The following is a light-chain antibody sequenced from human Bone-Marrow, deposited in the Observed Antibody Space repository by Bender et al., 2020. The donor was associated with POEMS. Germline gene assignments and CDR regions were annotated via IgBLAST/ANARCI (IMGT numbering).Light chain of an antibody. CDR2: KDT. J-gene: IGLJ3*02. V-gene: IGLV3-25*02. CDR1: ALPKQY. CDR3: SSWDDSLSGWV. Sequence: YELTQPPSVSVSPGQTATITCSGEALPKQYAFWYQQKPGQAPVLLIYKDTQRPSGVPARFSGSKSGTSASLAISDIQSEDEGDYYCSSWDDSLSGWVFGGGTKLTVL.